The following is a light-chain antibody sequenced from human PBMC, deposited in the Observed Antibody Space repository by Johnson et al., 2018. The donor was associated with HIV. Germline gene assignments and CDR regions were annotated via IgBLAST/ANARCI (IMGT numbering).Light chain of an antibody. J-gene: IGLJ1*01. CDR2: ANN. CDR1: SSNIANIY. Sequence: QSVLTQPPSVSAAPGQKVTISCSGSSSNIANIYVSWYQQLPGTAPKLLIYANNNRPSGIPDRFSGSKSGTSATLGIPGLQPGDEADYYCGTWDSSLSAYVFGTGTKVTVL. CDR3: GTWDSSLSAYV. V-gene: IGLV1-51*01.